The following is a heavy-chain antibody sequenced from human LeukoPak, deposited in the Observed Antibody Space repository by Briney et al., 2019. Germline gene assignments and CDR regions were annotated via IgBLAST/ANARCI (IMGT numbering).Heavy chain of an antibody. CDR3: ARFSTVAARPGIDY. J-gene: IGHJ4*02. V-gene: IGHV3-21*01. CDR1: GFTFSSYA. Sequence: GGSLRLSCTASGFTFSSYAMSWVRQAPGKGLGWVSSISSSSSYIYYADSVKGRFTISRDNAKNSLYLQMNSLRAEDTAVYYCARFSTVAARPGIDYWGQGTLVTVSS. D-gene: IGHD6-6*01. CDR2: ISSSSSYI.